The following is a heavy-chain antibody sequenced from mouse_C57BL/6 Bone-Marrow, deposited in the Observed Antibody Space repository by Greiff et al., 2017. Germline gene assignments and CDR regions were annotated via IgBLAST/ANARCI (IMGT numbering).Heavy chain of an antibody. CDR3: AFITTVVANWYFDV. CDR1: GYAFSSSW. V-gene: IGHV1-82*01. Sequence: QVQLKESGPELVKPGASVKISCKASGYAFSSSWMNWVKQRPGKGLEWIGRIYPGDGDTNYNGKFKGKATLTADKSSSTAYMQLSSLTSEDSAVYFCAFITTVVANWYFDVWGTGTTVTVSS. CDR2: IYPGDGDT. J-gene: IGHJ1*03. D-gene: IGHD1-1*01.